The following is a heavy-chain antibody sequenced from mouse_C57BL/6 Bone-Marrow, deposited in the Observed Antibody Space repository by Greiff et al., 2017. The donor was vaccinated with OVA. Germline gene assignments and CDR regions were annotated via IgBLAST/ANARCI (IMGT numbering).Heavy chain of an antibody. Sequence: VQVVESGAELARPGASVKLSCKASGYTFTSYGISWVKQRTGQGLEWIGEIYPRSGNTYYNEKFKGKATLTADKSSSTAYMELRSLTSEDSAVYFCARVGWLCYVEVWGTGTSVTVSA. CDR1: GYTFTSYG. J-gene: IGHJ1*03. V-gene: IGHV1-81*01. CDR2: IYPRSGNT. CDR3: ARVGWLCYVEV. D-gene: IGHD3-3*01.